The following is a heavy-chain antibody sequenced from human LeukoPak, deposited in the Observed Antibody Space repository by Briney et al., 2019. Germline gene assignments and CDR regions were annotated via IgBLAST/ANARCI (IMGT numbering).Heavy chain of an antibody. J-gene: IGHJ5*02. CDR3: ARDTKAFDP. CDR1: GFTFSNYW. D-gene: IGHD3-3*01. CDR2: IKHDLSEK. V-gene: IGHV3-7*01. Sequence: GGSLRLSCVASGFTFSNYWMTWVRQAPGKGLEWVANIKHDLSEKYYVDSVKGRFTISRDNAKNSLYLQMNTLRVEDTAVYYCARDTKAFDPWGQGTLVTVSS.